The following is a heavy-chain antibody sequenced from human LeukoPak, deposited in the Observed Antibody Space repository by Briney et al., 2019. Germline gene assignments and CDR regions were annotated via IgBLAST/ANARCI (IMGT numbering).Heavy chain of an antibody. J-gene: IGHJ5*02. CDR1: GGSVSSGSYY. D-gene: IGHD6-19*01. CDR3: AREVRREQWLVT. V-gene: IGHV4-61*01. CDR2: IYYSGST. Sequence: PSETLSLTCTVSGGSVSSGSYYWSWVRQPPGKGLEWIVYIYYSGSTNYNPSLKSRVTISVDTSKNQFSLKLSSVTAADTAVYYCAREVRREQWLVTWGQGTLVTVSS.